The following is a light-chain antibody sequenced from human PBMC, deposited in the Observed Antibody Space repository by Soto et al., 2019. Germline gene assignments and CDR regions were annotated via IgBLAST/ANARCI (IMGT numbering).Light chain of an antibody. CDR2: DAS. CDR1: QSISSW. J-gene: IGKJ5*01. V-gene: IGKV1-5*01. CDR3: QQYNNWPIT. Sequence: DIKMTQSPSTLSASVGDRVTITCRASQSISSWLAWYQQKPGKAPKLLIYDASSLESGVPSRFSGFGSGTEFTLTISSLQSEDFAVYYCQQYNNWPITFGQGTRLEIK.